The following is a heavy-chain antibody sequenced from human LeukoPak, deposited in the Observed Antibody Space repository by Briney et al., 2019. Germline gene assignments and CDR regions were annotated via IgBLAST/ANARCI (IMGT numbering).Heavy chain of an antibody. V-gene: IGHV1-18*01. Sequence: ASLKVSCKASGYTFTSYGIIWVRQAPGHGVEWMGWINAYHGNTNYAQNLQGRVTMTTDTSTSTAYMELRSLRSDDTAVYYCARKPSSSPFDYWGQGTLVTVSS. CDR2: INAYHGNT. CDR3: ARKPSSSPFDY. D-gene: IGHD6-13*01. CDR1: GYTFTSYG. J-gene: IGHJ4*02.